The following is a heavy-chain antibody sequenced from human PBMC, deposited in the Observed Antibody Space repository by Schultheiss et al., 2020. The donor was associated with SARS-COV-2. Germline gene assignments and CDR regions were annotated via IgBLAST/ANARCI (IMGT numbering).Heavy chain of an antibody. D-gene: IGHD3-22*01. J-gene: IGHJ4*02. CDR3: ARGDRSGTPST. CDR2: INHSGST. Sequence: GSLRLSCAASGFTFSSYWMSWIRQPPGKGLEWIGEINHSGSTNYNPSLKSQLTISVDTSKNQFSLKLSAGNAADTAVYYWARGDRSGTPSTWGQGTLVTVSS. CDR1: GFTFSSYW. V-gene: IGHV4-34*01.